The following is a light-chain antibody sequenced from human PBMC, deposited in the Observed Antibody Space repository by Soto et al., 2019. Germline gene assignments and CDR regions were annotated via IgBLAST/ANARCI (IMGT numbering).Light chain of an antibody. CDR2: KAS. Sequence: DIQMTQSPSTLSASVGDRVTITCRASQSISSWLAWYQQKPGKAPKLLIYKASSLESGVPSRFSGSGSGTEFTLTISSLQPEDFATYYCLQHNSYPRTFGQGTKVDIK. J-gene: IGKJ1*01. CDR3: LQHNSYPRT. CDR1: QSISSW. V-gene: IGKV1-5*03.